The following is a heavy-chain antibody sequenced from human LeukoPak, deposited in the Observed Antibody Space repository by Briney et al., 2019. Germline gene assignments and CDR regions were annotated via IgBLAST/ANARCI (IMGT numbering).Heavy chain of an antibody. V-gene: IGHV4-34*01. CDR2: INHSGST. CDR3: ARDSLEWQWLVLRY. J-gene: IGHJ4*02. CDR1: GGSFSGYY. Sequence: PSETLSLTCAVYGGSFSGYYWSWIRQPPGKGLEWIGEINHSGSTNYNPSLKSRVTISVDTSKNQFSLKLSPVTAADTAVYYCARDSLEWQWLVLRYWGQGTLVTVYS. D-gene: IGHD6-19*01.